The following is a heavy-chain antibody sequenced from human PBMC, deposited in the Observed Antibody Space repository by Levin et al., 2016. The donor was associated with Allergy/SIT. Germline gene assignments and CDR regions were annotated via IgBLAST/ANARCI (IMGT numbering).Heavy chain of an antibody. J-gene: IGHJ4*02. CDR3: AREVKDYRSYAGYFDY. D-gene: IGHD2-8*01. V-gene: IGHV4-34*09. CDR2: INHSGST. Sequence: WIRQPPGKGLEWIGEINHSGSTNYNPSLKSRVTISVDTSKNQFSLKLSSVTAADTAVYYCAREVKDYRSYAGYFDYWGQGTLVTVSS.